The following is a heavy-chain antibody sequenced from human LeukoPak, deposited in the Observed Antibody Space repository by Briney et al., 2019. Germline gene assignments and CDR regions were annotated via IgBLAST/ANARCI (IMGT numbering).Heavy chain of an antibody. V-gene: IGHV4-59*01. CDR2: IHYSGST. CDR1: GGSISSDY. Sequence: PSETLSLTCTVSGGSISSDYWSWIRQPPGKGLEWIGYIHYSGSTNYNPSLESRVTISVDTSKNQFSLKLSSVTAADTAVYYCARDRREFDYWGQGNLVTVSS. CDR3: ARDRREFDY. J-gene: IGHJ4*02.